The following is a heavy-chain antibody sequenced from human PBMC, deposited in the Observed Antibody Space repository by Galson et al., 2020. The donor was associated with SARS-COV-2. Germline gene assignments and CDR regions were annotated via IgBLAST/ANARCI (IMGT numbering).Heavy chain of an antibody. Sequence: GGSLRLSCAASGVTIGSYAMSWVRQAPGKGLEWVSGIGGTADRTYYADSVKGRFTISRDKSKNTLYLQMNSLRAEDTAVYWCAKDRAGVSGYGLDVWGQGTTVTGFS. V-gene: IGHV3-23*01. D-gene: IGHD3-10*01. CDR1: GVTIGSYA. CDR2: IGGTADRT. CDR3: AKDRAGVSGYGLDV. J-gene: IGHJ6*02.